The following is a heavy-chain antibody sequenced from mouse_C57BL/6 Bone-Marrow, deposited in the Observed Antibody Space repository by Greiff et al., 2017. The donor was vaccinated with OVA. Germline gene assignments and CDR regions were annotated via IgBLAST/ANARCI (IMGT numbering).Heavy chain of an antibody. D-gene: IGHD1-1*02. V-gene: IGHV1-82*01. Sequence: QVQLKQSGPELVKPGASVKISCKASGYAFSSSWMNWVKQRPGKGLEWIGRIYPGDGDTNYNGKFKGKATLTADKSSSTAYMQLSSLTSEDSAVYFCARGGGNFYYAMDYWGQGTSVTVSS. CDR2: IYPGDGDT. CDR1: GYAFSSSW. J-gene: IGHJ4*01. CDR3: ARGGGNFYYAMDY.